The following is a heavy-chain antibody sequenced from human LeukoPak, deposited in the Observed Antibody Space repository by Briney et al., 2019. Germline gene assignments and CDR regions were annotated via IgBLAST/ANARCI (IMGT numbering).Heavy chain of an antibody. Sequence: PGRSLRLSCAGSGFTFRSHAFHWVRQAPGKGLEGVAVISSDGSDRRYADSVKGRFTVSRDNSKNTVNLEMNSVSGEDTALYYCARADCNVATCYVKDYWDQGMLVTVSS. CDR3: ARADCNVATCYVKDY. D-gene: IGHD2/OR15-2a*01. J-gene: IGHJ4*02. CDR2: ISSDGSDR. CDR1: GFTFRSHA. V-gene: IGHV3-30*04.